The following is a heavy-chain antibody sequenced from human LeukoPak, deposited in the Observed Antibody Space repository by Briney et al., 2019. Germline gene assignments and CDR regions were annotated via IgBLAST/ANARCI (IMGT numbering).Heavy chain of an antibody. CDR1: GFTFSSYS. Sequence: GGSLRLSCAASGFTFSSYSMNWVRQAPGKGLEWVSSISSSSTDIYYADSVKGRFTISRDNAKNSLYLQMNSLRVEDTAVYYCATGQWLPDYWGQGTLVTVSS. CDR3: ATGQWLPDY. D-gene: IGHD6-19*01. J-gene: IGHJ4*02. CDR2: ISSSSTDI. V-gene: IGHV3-21*01.